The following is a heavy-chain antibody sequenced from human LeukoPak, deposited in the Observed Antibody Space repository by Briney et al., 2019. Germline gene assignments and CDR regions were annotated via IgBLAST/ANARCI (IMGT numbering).Heavy chain of an antibody. CDR3: ARGGGRDYAVFDY. CDR1: GYTFTSYD. Sequence: ASVNVSCKASGYTFTSYDINWVRQAPGQGLEWMGWMNPNSGNTGYAQKFQGRVTVTRNTSISTAYMELSSLRSEDTAVYYCARGGGRDYAVFDYWGQGTLVTVSS. D-gene: IGHD4-17*01. J-gene: IGHJ4*02. CDR2: MNPNSGNT. V-gene: IGHV1-8*01.